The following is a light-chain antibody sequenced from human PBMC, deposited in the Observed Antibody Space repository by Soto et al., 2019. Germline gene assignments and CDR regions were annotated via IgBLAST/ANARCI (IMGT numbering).Light chain of an antibody. CDR2: GAS. CDR3: QQYNDWPRT. CDR1: QSLSFN. Sequence: EIVMTQSPATLSVSPGERATLSCRASQSLSFNLAWYQQKPGQAPRLLIYGASTRAAGIPGRLSGSGSGTEFALTISSLQSEDSAVYYCQQYNDWPRTFGQGTKVDIK. J-gene: IGKJ1*01. V-gene: IGKV3-15*01.